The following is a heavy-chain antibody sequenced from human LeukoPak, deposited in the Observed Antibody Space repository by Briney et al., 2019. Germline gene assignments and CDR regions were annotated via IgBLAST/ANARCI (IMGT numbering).Heavy chain of an antibody. V-gene: IGHV3-74*01. CDR3: ARGGVNPVDH. D-gene: IGHD1-14*01. CDR2: MNEYSTTI. CDR1: GFPFNSVW. Sequence: GGSLRLSCAASGFPFNSVWMHWVRQAPGKGLVWVSDMNEYSTTIRYADSVKGRFTISRDNAKSILYLQMNNLRAEDTAMYFCARGGVNPVDHWGQGTLVTVSS. J-gene: IGHJ4*02.